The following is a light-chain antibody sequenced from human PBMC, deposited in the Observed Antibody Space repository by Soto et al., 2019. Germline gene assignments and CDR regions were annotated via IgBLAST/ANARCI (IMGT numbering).Light chain of an antibody. V-gene: IGLV2-11*01. CDR2: DVS. CDR1: SSDVGGYNY. Sequence: QSVLTQPRSVSGSPGQSVTISCTGTSSDVGGYNYVSWYQQHPGKAPKLMIYDVSKRPSGVPDRFSGSKSGNTASLTISGLQAEDEPDYYCCSYEGSYIYVFGTGTKVTLL. CDR3: CSYEGSYIYV. J-gene: IGLJ1*01.